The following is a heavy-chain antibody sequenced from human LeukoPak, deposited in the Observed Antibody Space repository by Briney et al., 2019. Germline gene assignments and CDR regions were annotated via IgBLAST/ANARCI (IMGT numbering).Heavy chain of an antibody. CDR1: GFTFSSYN. V-gene: IGHV3-66*01. D-gene: IGHD3-10*02. Sequence: GGSLRLSCAASGFTFSSYNMNWVRQAPGKGLEWVSVIYSGGSTYYADSVKGRFTISRDNSKNTLYLQMNGLRAEDTAVYYCAELGITMIGGVWGKGTTVTISS. J-gene: IGHJ6*04. CDR2: IYSGGST. CDR3: AELGITMIGGV.